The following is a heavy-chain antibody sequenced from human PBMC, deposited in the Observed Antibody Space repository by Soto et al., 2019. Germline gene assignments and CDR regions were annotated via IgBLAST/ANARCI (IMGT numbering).Heavy chain of an antibody. D-gene: IGHD3-16*01. CDR1: GGAISSYY. CDR3: VRGSTSKFMY. V-gene: IGHV4-59*01. J-gene: IGHJ4*02. Sequence: PSETLSLTCSVSGGAISSYYWSWIRQPPGKGLEWIGYIYYSGGTNYNPALKSQATISVDTSKNQFSLKLSSVTAADTAVYYCVRGSTSKFMYWGRGALVTVSS. CDR2: IYYSGGT.